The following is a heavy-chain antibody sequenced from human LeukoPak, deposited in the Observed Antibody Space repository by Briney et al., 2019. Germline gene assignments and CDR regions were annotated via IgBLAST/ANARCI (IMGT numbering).Heavy chain of an antibody. D-gene: IGHD3-10*01. Sequence: SETLSLTCTVSGGSISSYYWSWIRQPPGKGLEWIGYIYYSGSTNYNPSLKSRVTISVDTSKNQFSLKLSSVPAADTAVYYCARGHGTMVRGASGFDYWGQGPLVTVSS. CDR1: GGSISSYY. V-gene: IGHV4-59*01. J-gene: IGHJ4*02. CDR3: ARGHGTMVRGASGFDY. CDR2: IYYSGST.